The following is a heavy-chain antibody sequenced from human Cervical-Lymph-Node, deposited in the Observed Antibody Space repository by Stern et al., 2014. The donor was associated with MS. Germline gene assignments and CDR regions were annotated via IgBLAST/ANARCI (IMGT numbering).Heavy chain of an antibody. V-gene: IGHV1-69*01. CDR2: IIPIFGTA. CDR1: GGIFSNSA. Sequence: QVQLVQSGAEVKKPGSSVKVSCKASGGIFSNSAFSWVRQAPGQGLEWMGGIIPIFGTAHYAQNFQGRLTIIADELTSTAYMELSSLRSDDTAVYYCAIDSYIIFAMDVWGQGTTVTVSS. J-gene: IGHJ6*02. D-gene: IGHD3/OR15-3a*01. CDR3: AIDSYIIFAMDV.